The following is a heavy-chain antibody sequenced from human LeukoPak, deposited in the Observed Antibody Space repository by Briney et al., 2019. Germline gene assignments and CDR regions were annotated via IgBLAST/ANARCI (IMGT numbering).Heavy chain of an antibody. V-gene: IGHV6-1*01. Sequence: SQTLSLTCAISGDSVSSNSAAWNWIRQSPSRGLEWLGRTYYRSKWYNDYAVSLKSRITINPDTSKNQFSLQLNSVTPEDTAVYYCARGLGSSWYSSYYYYYMDVWGKGTTVTVSS. CDR2: TYYRSKWYN. D-gene: IGHD6-13*01. J-gene: IGHJ6*03. CDR3: ARGLGSSWYSSYYYYYMDV. CDR1: GDSVSSNSAA.